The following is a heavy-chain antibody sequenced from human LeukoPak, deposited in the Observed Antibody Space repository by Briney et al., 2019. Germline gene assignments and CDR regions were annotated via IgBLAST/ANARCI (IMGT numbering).Heavy chain of an antibody. CDR2: IYTSGST. CDR3: ARGEAAAHYYYYMDV. CDR1: GGSISSGSYY. Sequence: SETVSLTCTVSGGSISSGSYYWSWIRRPAGKGLEWIGRIYTSGSTNYNPSLKSRVTISVDTSKNQFSLKLSSVTAADTAVYYCARGEAAAHYYYYMDVWGKGTTVTVSS. V-gene: IGHV4-61*02. J-gene: IGHJ6*03. D-gene: IGHD2-2*01.